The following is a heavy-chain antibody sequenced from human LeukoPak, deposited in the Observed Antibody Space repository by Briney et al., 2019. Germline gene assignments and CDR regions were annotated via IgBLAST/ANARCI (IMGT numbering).Heavy chain of an antibody. V-gene: IGHV4-59*01. D-gene: IGHD4-4*01. CDR3: ARVASYSNYSSYYGMDV. Sequence: SETLPLTCTVSGGSISSYYWSWIRQPPGKGLEWIGYIYYSGSTNYNPSLKSRVTISVDTSKNQFSLKLSSVTAADTAVYYCARVASYSNYSSYYGMDVWGQGTTVTVSS. J-gene: IGHJ6*02. CDR1: GGSISSYY. CDR2: IYYSGST.